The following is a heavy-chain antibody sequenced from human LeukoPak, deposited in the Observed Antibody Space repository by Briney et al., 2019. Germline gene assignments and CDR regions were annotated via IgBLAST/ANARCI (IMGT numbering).Heavy chain of an antibody. CDR1: GYTFTSYG. J-gene: IGHJ4*02. D-gene: IGHD4-17*01. CDR3: ARVGSSGYDYGDY. Sequence: GASVKVSCKASGYTFTSYGINWVRQAPGQGLEWMGWISAYNGNINYAQKLQGRVTMTTDTSTNTVYMDLRSLRSDDTAVYYCARVGSSGYDYGDYWGQGTLVTVSS. V-gene: IGHV1-18*01. CDR2: ISAYNGNI.